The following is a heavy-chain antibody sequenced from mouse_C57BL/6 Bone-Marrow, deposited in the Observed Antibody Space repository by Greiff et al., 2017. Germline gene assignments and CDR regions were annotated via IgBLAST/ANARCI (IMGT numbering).Heavy chain of an antibody. CDR2: IYPGSGNT. J-gene: IGHJ2*01. Sequence: VQLQQSGAELVRPGASVKLSCKASGYTFTDYYINWVKQRPGQGLEWIARIYPGSGNTYYNGKFKGKATLTAEKSSSTAYMQLSSLTSEDSAVYFCAREYYDYDTYFDYWGQGTTLTVSS. CDR1: GYTFTDYY. D-gene: IGHD2-4*01. CDR3: AREYYDYDTYFDY. V-gene: IGHV1-76*01.